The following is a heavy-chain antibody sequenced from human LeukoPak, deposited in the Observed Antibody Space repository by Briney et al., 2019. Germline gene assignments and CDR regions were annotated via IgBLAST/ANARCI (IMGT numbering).Heavy chain of an antibody. V-gene: IGHV1-2*02. CDR2: INPNSGGT. CDR1: GYTFTGYY. CDR3: ARYPRIIVATTGLDY. D-gene: IGHD5-12*01. Sequence: ASVKVSCKASGYTFTGYYMHWVRQAPGQGLEWMGWINPNSGGTNYAQKFQGRVTMTRDTSISTAYMELSRLRSDDTAVYYCARYPRIIVATTGLDYWGQGTLVTVSS. J-gene: IGHJ4*02.